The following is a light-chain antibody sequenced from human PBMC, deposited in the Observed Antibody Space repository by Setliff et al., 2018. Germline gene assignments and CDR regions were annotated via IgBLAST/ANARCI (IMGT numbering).Light chain of an antibody. J-gene: IGLJ3*02. Sequence: QSVLTQPASVSGSPGQSITISCTGTTSDVGSYNFVSWYQKLPGKAPKLLIYEVRKRPSGVSSRFSGARSGITASLTISGLQTEDEADYYCCSYAGGDTLVFGGGTQLTVL. CDR3: CSYAGGDTLV. CDR2: EVR. CDR1: TSDVGSYNF. V-gene: IGLV2-23*02.